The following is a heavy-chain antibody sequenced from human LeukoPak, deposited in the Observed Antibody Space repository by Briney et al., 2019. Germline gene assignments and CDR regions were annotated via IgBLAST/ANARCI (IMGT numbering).Heavy chain of an antibody. Sequence: ASVKVSCKASGYTFTSYGISWMRQAPGQGLEWMGWISAYNGNTNYAQKLQGRVTMTTDTSTSTAYMELRSLRSDDTAVYYCARVPGIAARPILDYWGQGTLVTVSS. CDR1: GYTFTSYG. CDR3: ARVPGIAARPILDY. J-gene: IGHJ4*02. V-gene: IGHV1-18*01. CDR2: ISAYNGNT. D-gene: IGHD6-6*01.